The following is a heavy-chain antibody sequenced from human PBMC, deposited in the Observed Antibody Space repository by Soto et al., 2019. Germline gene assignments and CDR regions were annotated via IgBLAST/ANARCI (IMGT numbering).Heavy chain of an antibody. V-gene: IGHV1-69*02. D-gene: IGHD3-10*01. CDR3: ATNYGSGSTHFDY. J-gene: IGHJ4*02. CDR1: GDTFNFYT. CDR2: IIPMLGMS. Sequence: QVQLVQSGAEVKKPGSPVRVSCTASGDTFNFYTISWVRQVPGQGPEWMGRIIPMLGMSNYAQKFQGRVTIMADKSTSTVYMNLGGLTSEDTDVYYCATNYGSGSTHFDYWGQGTLVTVSS.